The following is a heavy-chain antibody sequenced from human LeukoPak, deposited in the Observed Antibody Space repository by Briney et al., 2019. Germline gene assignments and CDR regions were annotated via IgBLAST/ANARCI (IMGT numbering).Heavy chain of an antibody. Sequence: GGSLRLSCAASVFTFSIYAMNWLRRAPGKGLEWVSAFRGSDDGTYYAECVKGRFTISRDNSKNTLYLQMNGLRAEDKAVYYCAKNRGGSYYSGSDYWGQGTLVTVSS. D-gene: IGHD1-26*01. CDR3: AKNRGGSYYSGSDY. J-gene: IGHJ4*02. V-gene: IGHV3-23*01. CDR2: FRGSDDGT. CDR1: VFTFSIYA.